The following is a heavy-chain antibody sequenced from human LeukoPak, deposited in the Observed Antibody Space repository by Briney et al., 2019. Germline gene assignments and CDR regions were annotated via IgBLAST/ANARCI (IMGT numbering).Heavy chain of an antibody. J-gene: IGHJ5*02. Sequence: PSETLSLTCAVYGGSFSGYYWSWIRQPPGKGLEWVGEINHSGGTNYNPSLKSRVTISVDTSKNQFSLKLSSVTAADTAVYYCARGVTVTTQNWFDPWGQGTLVTVSS. V-gene: IGHV4-34*01. D-gene: IGHD4-17*01. CDR1: GGSFSGYY. CDR3: ARGVTVTTQNWFDP. CDR2: INHSGGT.